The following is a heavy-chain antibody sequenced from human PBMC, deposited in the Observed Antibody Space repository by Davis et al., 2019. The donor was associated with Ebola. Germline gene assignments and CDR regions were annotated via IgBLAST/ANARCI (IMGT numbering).Heavy chain of an antibody. CDR3: ARECPFIVVVPAAKNWFDP. V-gene: IGHV1-69*04. Sequence: AALVKVSCKASGGTFSSYAISWVRQAPGQGLEWMGRIIPILGIANYAQKFQGRVTITADKSTSTAYMELSSLRSEDTAVYYCARECPFIVVVPAAKNWFDPWGQGTLVTVSS. J-gene: IGHJ5*02. D-gene: IGHD2-2*01. CDR2: IIPILGIA. CDR1: GGTFSSYA.